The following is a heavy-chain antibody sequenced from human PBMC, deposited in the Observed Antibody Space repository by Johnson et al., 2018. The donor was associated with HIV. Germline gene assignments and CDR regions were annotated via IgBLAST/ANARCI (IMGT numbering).Heavy chain of an antibody. Sequence: QVQVVESGGGVVQPGRSLRLSCAASGFTFSSYAMLWVRQAPGKGLEWVAVISYDGSNKYYADSVKGRFTISRDNSKNTLYLQMNSLRAEDTAVYYCARGLGAAAGAFDIWGQGTMVTVSS. D-gene: IGHD6-13*01. V-gene: IGHV3-30-3*01. CDR1: GFTFSSYA. CDR3: ARGLGAAAGAFDI. J-gene: IGHJ3*02. CDR2: ISYDGSNK.